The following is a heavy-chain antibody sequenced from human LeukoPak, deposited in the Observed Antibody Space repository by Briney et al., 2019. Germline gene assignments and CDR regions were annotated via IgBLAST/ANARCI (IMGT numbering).Heavy chain of an antibody. CDR2: INPNSGGT. J-gene: IGHJ5*02. V-gene: IGHV1-2*02. CDR3: ARDYSASWNWFDP. D-gene: IGHD6-13*01. Sequence: ASVKVSCRASGYTFTGYYMHWVRQAPGQGLEWMGWINPNSGGTKYAQKFQGRVTMTRDTSMSTAYMELSRLKSVDTAVYYCARDYSASWNWFDPWGQGTLVTVSS. CDR1: GYTFTGYY.